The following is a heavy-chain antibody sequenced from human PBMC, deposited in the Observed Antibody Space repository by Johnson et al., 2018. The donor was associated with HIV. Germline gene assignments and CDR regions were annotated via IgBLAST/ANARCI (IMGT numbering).Heavy chain of an antibody. Sequence: QVQLVESGGGVVQPGRSLRLSCAASGLTFSSYGMHWVRQAPGKGLEWVAVISYDGSNKYYADSVKGRFTISRDNSKNTLYLQMNSLRAEDTAVYYCARHWAAAGRDAFDIWGQGTMVSVSS. J-gene: IGHJ3*02. CDR3: ARHWAAAGRDAFDI. CDR1: GLTFSSYG. V-gene: IGHV3-30*03. CDR2: ISYDGSNK. D-gene: IGHD6-13*01.